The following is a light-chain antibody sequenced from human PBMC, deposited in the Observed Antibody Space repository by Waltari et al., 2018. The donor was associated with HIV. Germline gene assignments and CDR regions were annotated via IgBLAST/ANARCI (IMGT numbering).Light chain of an antibody. V-gene: IGLV2-11*01. J-gene: IGLJ1*01. CDR1: SSDVGAYNY. CDR3: CSYAGSSYV. Sequence: QSALTQPRSVSGSPGQSVTISCTGTSSDVGAYNYVSWYQQHPGKAPTLMIYDVTKLPSVVPDRFSGSKSGNTASLTISGLQAEDEADYYCCSYAGSSYVFGTGTNVTVL. CDR2: DVT.